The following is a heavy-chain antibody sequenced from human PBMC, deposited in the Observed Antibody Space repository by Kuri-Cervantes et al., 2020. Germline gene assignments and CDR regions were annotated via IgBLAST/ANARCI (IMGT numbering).Heavy chain of an antibody. CDR3: ARHLITIFGVAKSADDY. J-gene: IGHJ4*02. V-gene: IGHV4-34*01. CDR1: GGSFSGYY. D-gene: IGHD3-3*01. CDR2: INHSGST. Sequence: ESLKISCAVYGGSFSGYYWSWIRQPPGKGLEWIGEINHSGSTNYNPSLKSRVTISVDTSKNQFSLKLSSVTAADTAVYYCARHLITIFGVAKSADDYWGQGTLVTVSS.